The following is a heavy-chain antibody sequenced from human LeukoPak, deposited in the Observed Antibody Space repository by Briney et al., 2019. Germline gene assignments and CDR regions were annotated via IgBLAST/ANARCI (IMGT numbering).Heavy chain of an antibody. D-gene: IGHD1-20*01. V-gene: IGHV1-18*01. CDR2: ISISSGDT. CDR3: ARGDYNWNQGYFDY. Sequence: PSVKVSCKTSGFTFSNYHITWVRQAPGQGLEWMGWISISSGDTNYAQNVQGRVTMTTDTATSTAYMELTNLRSDDTAIYYCARGDYNWNQGYFDYWGRGTLVTVSS. CDR1: GFTFSNYH. J-gene: IGHJ4*02.